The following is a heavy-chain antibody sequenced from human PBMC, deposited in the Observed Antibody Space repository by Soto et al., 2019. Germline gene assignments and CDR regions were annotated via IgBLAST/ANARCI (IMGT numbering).Heavy chain of an antibody. Sequence: QVQLVQSGAEVKKPGSSVKVSCKASGGTFSSYTISWVRQAPGQGLEWMGRIIPILGIANYAQKFQGRVTITEDKSTSTAYMELSSLSAEDTAVYYCARDLDVRAFDIWGQGTMVTVSS. D-gene: IGHD3-3*01. V-gene: IGHV1-69*08. CDR1: GGTFSSYT. J-gene: IGHJ3*02. CDR2: IIPILGIA. CDR3: ARDLDVRAFDI.